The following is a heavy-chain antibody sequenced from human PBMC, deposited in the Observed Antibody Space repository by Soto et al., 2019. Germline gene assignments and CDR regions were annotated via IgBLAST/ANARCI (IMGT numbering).Heavy chain of an antibody. Sequence: SETLSLTCAVYGGSFSGYYWSWIRQHPGKGLEWIGEINHSGSTNYNPSLKSRVTISVDTSKNQFSLKLSSVTAADTAVYYCARDLPYYDILTGYYTGYYYYGMDVWGQGTTVTVSS. V-gene: IGHV4-34*01. J-gene: IGHJ6*02. CDR2: INHSGST. CDR1: GGSFSGYY. CDR3: ARDLPYYDILTGYYTGYYYYGMDV. D-gene: IGHD3-9*01.